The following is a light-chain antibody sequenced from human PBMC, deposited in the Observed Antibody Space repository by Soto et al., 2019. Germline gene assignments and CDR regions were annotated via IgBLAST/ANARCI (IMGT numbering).Light chain of an antibody. V-gene: IGKV3-20*01. J-gene: IGKJ1*01. CDR2: DAS. CDR1: QSVSSSY. CDR3: QQYNDWTWT. Sequence: EIVLTQSPGPLSLSPGERATLSCMSSQSVSSSYLAWYQQKPGQAPRLLIYDASNRATGIPARFSGSGSGTVFTLTISSLQSEDVAMYYCQQYNDWTWTLGQGTKVDIK.